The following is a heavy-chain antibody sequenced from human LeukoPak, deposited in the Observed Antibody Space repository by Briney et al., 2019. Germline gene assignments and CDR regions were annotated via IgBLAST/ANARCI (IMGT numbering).Heavy chain of an antibody. V-gene: IGHV4-59*01. CDR1: GGSISSYY. CDR2: IYYSGST. J-gene: IGHJ4*02. Sequence: SETLSLTCTVSGGSISSYYWSWIRQPPGEGLEWIGYIYYSGSTNYNPSLKSRVTISVDTSKNQFSLKLSSVTAADTAVYYCARGSARLAGRFDYWGQGTLVTVSS. D-gene: IGHD1-14*01. CDR3: ARGSARLAGRFDY.